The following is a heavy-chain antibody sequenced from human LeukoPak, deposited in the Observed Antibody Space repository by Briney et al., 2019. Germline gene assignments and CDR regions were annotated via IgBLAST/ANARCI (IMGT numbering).Heavy chain of an antibody. J-gene: IGHJ5*02. CDR2: ISSSSSYI. CDR3: ARARAGDDYFNWFDP. Sequence: GGSLRLSCAASGFTFSSYSMNWVRQAPGKGLEWVSSISSSSSYIYYADSVKGRFTISRDNAKNSLYLQMNSLRAEDTAVYYCARARAGDDYFNWFDPWGQGTLVTVSS. V-gene: IGHV3-21*01. CDR1: GFTFSSYS. D-gene: IGHD2/OR15-2a*01.